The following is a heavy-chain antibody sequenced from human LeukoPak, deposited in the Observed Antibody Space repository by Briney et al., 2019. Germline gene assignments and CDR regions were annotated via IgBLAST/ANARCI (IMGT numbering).Heavy chain of an antibody. Sequence: GGSLRPSCAASGLTVSPNYMSWVRQAPGKGLEWVSIIYSGDSTYYADSVKGRFTISRHNSKNTLYLQMNSLRPEDTAVYFCAIGIWELGNHWGQGILVRVSS. V-gene: IGHV3-53*04. D-gene: IGHD3-16*01. CDR1: GLTVSPNY. CDR3: AIGIWELGNH. CDR2: IYSGDST. J-gene: IGHJ5*02.